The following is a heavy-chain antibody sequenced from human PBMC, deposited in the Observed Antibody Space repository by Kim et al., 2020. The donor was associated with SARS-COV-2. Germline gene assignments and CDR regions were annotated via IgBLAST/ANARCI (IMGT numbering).Heavy chain of an antibody. V-gene: IGHV3-23*01. D-gene: IGHD6-13*01. CDR3: AKASRRYSSSWYDYYYYGMDV. Sequence: GGSLRLSCAASGFTFSSYAMSWVRQAPGKGLEWVSAISGSGGSTYYADSVKGRFTISRDNSKNTLYLQMNSLRAEDTAVYYCAKASRRYSSSWYDYYYYGMDVWVQGTTVTVSS. CDR1: GFTFSSYA. J-gene: IGHJ6*02. CDR2: ISGSGGST.